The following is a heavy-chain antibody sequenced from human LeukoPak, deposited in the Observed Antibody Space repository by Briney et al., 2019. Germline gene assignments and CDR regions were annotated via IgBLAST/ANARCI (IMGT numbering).Heavy chain of an antibody. Sequence: GGSLRLSCAASGFTFSSYGMHWVRQAPGKGLEWVAVISYDGSNKYYADSVKGRFTISRDNSKNTLYLQMNSLRAEDTAVYYCARDFPLSSLYGMDVWGQGTTVTVSS. CDR2: ISYDGSNK. D-gene: IGHD5/OR15-5a*01. CDR3: ARDFPLSSLYGMDV. J-gene: IGHJ6*02. V-gene: IGHV3-30*03. CDR1: GFTFSSYG.